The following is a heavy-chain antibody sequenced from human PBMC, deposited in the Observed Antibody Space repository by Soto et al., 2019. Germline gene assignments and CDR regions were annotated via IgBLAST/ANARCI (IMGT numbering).Heavy chain of an antibody. CDR1: GGSFSGYY. V-gene: IGHV4-34*01. CDR3: ARPHWVMGFDY. D-gene: IGHD2-8*01. J-gene: IGHJ4*02. Sequence: QVQLQQWGAGLLKPSETLSLTCAVYGGSFSGYYWSWIRQPPGKGLEWIGEINHSGSTNYNPSLKIXXNXAXXPATNRFSRKLSSVTAADTAVDYCARPHWVMGFDYWGQGTLVTVSS. CDR2: INHSGST.